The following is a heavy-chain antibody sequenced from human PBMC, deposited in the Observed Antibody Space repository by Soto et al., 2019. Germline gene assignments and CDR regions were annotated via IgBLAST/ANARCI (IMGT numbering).Heavy chain of an antibody. CDR2: ISGSGGST. V-gene: IGHV3-23*01. CDR3: ATGRGVNFYYGMDV. J-gene: IGHJ6*02. CDR1: GFTFSSYA. Sequence: EVQLLESGGGLVQPGGSLRLSGAASGFTFSSYAMSWVRQAPGKGLEWVSAISGSGGSTYYADSVKGRFTISRDNSKNTLYLQMNSLRAEDTAVYYCATGRGVNFYYGMDVWGQGTTVTVSS. D-gene: IGHD3-10*01.